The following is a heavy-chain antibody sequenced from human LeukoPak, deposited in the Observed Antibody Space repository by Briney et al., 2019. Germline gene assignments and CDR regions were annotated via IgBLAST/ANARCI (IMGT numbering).Heavy chain of an antibody. CDR1: GGTFSSYA. V-gene: IGHV1-69*05. CDR3: ARYASSGWNPSWFDP. Sequence: ASVKVSCKASGGTFSSYAISWVRQAPGQGLEWMGRIIPIFGTANYAQKFQGRVTITTDESTSTAYMELSSLRSEDTAVYYCARYASSGWNPSWFDPWGQGTLVTLSS. D-gene: IGHD6-19*01. J-gene: IGHJ5*02. CDR2: IIPIFGTA.